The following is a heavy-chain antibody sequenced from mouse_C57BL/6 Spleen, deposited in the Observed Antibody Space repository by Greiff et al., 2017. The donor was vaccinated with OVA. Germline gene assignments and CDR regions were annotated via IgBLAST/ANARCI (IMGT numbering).Heavy chain of an antibody. Sequence: EVKVVESGGGLVQPKGSLKLSCAASGFSFNTYAMNWVRQAPGKGLEWVARIRSKSNNYATYYADSVKDRFTISRDDSESMLYLQMNNLKTEDTAMYYCVRGYYGSSPHWYFDVWGTGTTVTVSS. D-gene: IGHD1-1*01. CDR2: IRSKSNNYAT. CDR1: GFSFNTYA. CDR3: VRGYYGSSPHWYFDV. V-gene: IGHV10-1*01. J-gene: IGHJ1*03.